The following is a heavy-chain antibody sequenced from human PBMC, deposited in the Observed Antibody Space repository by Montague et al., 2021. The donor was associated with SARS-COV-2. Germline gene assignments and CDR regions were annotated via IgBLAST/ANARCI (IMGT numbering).Heavy chain of an antibody. V-gene: IGHV4-39*01. J-gene: IGHJ4*02. D-gene: IGHD4-11*01. CDR2: IYYSGXT. CDR3: VRGGDYTDYGRVDY. Sequence: SETLSLTCSFSGGSISTGSYYWGWIRQPPRKGLEWIGSIYYSGXTXYXXXXKXGVTISVDTSKNQFSLRLSPVTAADTAVYYCVRGGDYTDYGRVDYWGQGTLVIVSS. CDR1: GGSISTGSYY.